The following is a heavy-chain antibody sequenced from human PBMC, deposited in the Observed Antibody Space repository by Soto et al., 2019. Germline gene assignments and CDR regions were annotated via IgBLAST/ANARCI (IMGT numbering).Heavy chain of an antibody. Sequence: QVQLQESGPGLVKPSETLSLTCTVSGDSISSYYWSWIRQPPGKGLEWIGYSYSSGTTNYTPSLRSRVTISVDTSKNQFSLKLRSVTAADTAVYYCARRTGDYWGQGTLVTVSS. CDR3: ARRTGDY. CDR1: GDSISSYY. J-gene: IGHJ4*02. V-gene: IGHV4-59*08. CDR2: SYSSGTT. D-gene: IGHD3-10*01.